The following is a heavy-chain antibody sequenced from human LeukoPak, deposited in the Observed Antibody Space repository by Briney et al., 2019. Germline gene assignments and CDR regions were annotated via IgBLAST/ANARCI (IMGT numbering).Heavy chain of an antibody. J-gene: IGHJ3*02. D-gene: IGHD3-10*01. CDR1: GFTFSDYY. V-gene: IGHV3-11*01. CDR3: ARDGDYGSGSYYTDAFDI. CDR2: ISSSGSTI. Sequence: PGGSLRLSCAASGFTFSDYYMSWIRQAPGKGLEWVSYISSSGSTIYYADSVKGRFTISRDNAKNSLYLQMNSLRAEDTAVYYCARDGDYGSGSYYTDAFDIWGQGTMVTVSS.